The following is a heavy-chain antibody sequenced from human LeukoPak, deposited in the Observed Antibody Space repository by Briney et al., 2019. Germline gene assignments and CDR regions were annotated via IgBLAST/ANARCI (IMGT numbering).Heavy chain of an antibody. CDR2: IYYSGRT. V-gene: IGHV4-59*01. CDR1: GGSISSYY. J-gene: IGHJ3*02. D-gene: IGHD4-17*01. Sequence: SETLSLTCTVSGGSISSYYWSWIRQPPGKGLEWIGYIYYSGRTIYNPSLKSRVTISVDTSKNQFSLKMSSLTAADTAVYYCVRSEDYGDYVPPGAFDIWGQGTMVTVSS. CDR3: VRSEDYGDYVPPGAFDI.